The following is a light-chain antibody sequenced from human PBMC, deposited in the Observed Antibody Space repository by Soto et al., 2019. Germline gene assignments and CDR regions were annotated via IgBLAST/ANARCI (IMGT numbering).Light chain of an antibody. CDR1: QSISSW. J-gene: IGKJ1*01. CDR3: QQYNSYASWT. Sequence: DIQMTQSPSTLSASVGDRVTITCRASQSISSWLAWYQQKPGKAPKLLIYDASSLESGVPSRFSGSGSGTEFTLTISSLQPDDFATYYCQQYNSYASWTCGQGTKLEIK. CDR2: DAS. V-gene: IGKV1-5*01.